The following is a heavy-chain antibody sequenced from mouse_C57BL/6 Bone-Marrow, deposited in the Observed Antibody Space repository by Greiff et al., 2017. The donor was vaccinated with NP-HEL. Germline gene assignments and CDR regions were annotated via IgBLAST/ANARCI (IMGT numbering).Heavy chain of an antibody. Sequence: VQLQQSGAELVRPGASVKLSCTASGFNIKDDYMHWVKQRPEQGLAWIGWIDPENGDTEYASKFQGKATITADTSSNTAYLQLSSLTSEDTAVYYCTTDTTVPAWFAYWGQGTLVTVSA. CDR3: TTDTTVPAWFAY. CDR1: GFNIKDDY. CDR2: IDPENGDT. D-gene: IGHD1-1*01. V-gene: IGHV14-4*01. J-gene: IGHJ3*01.